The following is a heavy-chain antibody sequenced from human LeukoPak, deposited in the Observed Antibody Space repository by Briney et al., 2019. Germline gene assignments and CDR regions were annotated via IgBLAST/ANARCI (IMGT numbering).Heavy chain of an antibody. CDR2: IWYGGSNK. V-gene: IGHV3-30*18. Sequence: GRSLRLSCAASGFTFSSYGMHWVRQAPGKGLEWVAVIWYGGSNKYYADSVKGRFTISRDNSKNTLYLQMNSPRAEDTAVYYCAKGRFLEWYFDYWGQGTLVTVSS. J-gene: IGHJ4*02. CDR1: GFTFSSYG. CDR3: AKGRFLEWYFDY. D-gene: IGHD3-3*01.